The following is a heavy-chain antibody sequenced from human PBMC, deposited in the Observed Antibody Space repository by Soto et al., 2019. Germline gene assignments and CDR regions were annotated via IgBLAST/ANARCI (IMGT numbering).Heavy chain of an antibody. CDR3: ARDLGITGTTPYYYGMDV. CDR1: GYTFTRYG. V-gene: IGHV1-2*04. D-gene: IGHD1-20*01. Sequence: ASVKVSCKASGYTFTRYGISWVRQAPGQGLEWMGWINPNSGGTNYAQKFQGWVTMTRDTSISTAYMELSRLRSDDTAVYYCARDLGITGTTPYYYGMDVWGQGTTVTAP. J-gene: IGHJ6*02. CDR2: INPNSGGT.